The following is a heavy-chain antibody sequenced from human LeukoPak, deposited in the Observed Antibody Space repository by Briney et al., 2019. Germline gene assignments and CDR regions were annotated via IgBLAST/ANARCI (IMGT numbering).Heavy chain of an antibody. CDR1: GITLSNYW. D-gene: IGHD3-16*01. CDR2: IKTDGSYT. V-gene: IGHV3-74*03. CDR3: ARLGAPYDKDEYR. J-gene: IGHJ5*02. Sequence: GGSLRLSCTASGITLSNYWMHWVRQAPGKGPVWVPGIKTDGSYTTYADSVRGRFTISRDNAKSTVSLQMNSLRVEDTAMYYCARLGAPYDKDEYRWGQGALVTVSS.